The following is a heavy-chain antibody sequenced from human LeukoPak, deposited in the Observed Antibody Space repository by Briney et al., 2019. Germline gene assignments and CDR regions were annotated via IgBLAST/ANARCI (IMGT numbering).Heavy chain of an antibody. CDR1: GGSISIYNW. J-gene: IGHJ4*02. CDR2: IFYSGSI. D-gene: IGHD4-11*01. CDR3: AKTHSHFPPYFDY. V-gene: IGHV4-4*02. Sequence: PSETLSLTCAVSGGSISIYNWLSWVRQPPGTGREWIGEIFYSGSINYNPSLTSRLTLSLDKSKNQFSLQLSSVTAADTAMYYCAKTHSHFPPYFDYWGQGTLVIVSS.